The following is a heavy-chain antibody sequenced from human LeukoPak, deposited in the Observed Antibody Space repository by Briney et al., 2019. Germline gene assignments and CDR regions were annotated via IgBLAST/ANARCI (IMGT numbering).Heavy chain of an antibody. CDR2: IIGSGGST. CDR3: AEVATNDY. Sequence: GSLRLSCAASGFTFSSYAMSWVRQAPGKGLEWVSAIIGSGGSTYYADPVKGRFTISRENSKNALYLQMNSLRAEDTAVYYCAEVATNDYWGQGTLVTVSS. D-gene: IGHD5-12*01. J-gene: IGHJ4*02. V-gene: IGHV3-23*01. CDR1: GFTFSSYA.